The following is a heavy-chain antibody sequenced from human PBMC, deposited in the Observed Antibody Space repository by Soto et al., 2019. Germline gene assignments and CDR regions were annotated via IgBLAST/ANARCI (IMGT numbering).Heavy chain of an antibody. V-gene: IGHV3-30*03. D-gene: IGHD1-26*01. CDR2: ISNDGSNK. CDR1: GFSFSTYG. Sequence: QVHLVESGGGVVQPGRSLRLSCAASGFSFSTYGMHWVRQAPCKGLEWVAFISNDGSNKYYADSVKVRFTISRDHSKNTLYLQMNRLRSEDTAVYYCAHGFGNYWAFDYWGQGTLVTVSS. CDR3: AHGFGNYWAFDY. J-gene: IGHJ4*02.